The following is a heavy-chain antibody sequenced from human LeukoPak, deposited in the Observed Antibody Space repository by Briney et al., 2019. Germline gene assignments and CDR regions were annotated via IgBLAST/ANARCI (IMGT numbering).Heavy chain of an antibody. CDR3: ASPYYYGSGTLGAFDI. CDR1: GYSFTSYW. CDR2: IYPGVSDT. J-gene: IGHJ3*02. V-gene: IGHV5-51*01. Sequence: GESLKISCKGSGYSFTSYWIGWVRQMPGKGLEWMGIIYPGVSDTRYSPSFQGQVTISADKSISTAYLQWSSLKASDTAMYYCASPYYYGSGTLGAFDIWGQGTMVTVSS. D-gene: IGHD3-10*01.